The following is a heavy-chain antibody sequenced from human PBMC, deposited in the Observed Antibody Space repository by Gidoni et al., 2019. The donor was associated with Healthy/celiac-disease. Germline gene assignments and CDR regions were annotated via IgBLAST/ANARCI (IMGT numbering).Heavy chain of an antibody. Sequence: EVQLVESGGGLVQPGGSLRLSCAASGFIFSTYWMHWVRQAPGKGLVWVSRINNDGSSTSYADSVQGRFTISRDNAKNTLYLQMNSLRAEDTAIYYCARDRAVAAHFDYWGQGTLVTVSS. CDR3: ARDRAVAAHFDY. CDR1: GFIFSTYW. CDR2: INNDGSST. V-gene: IGHV3-74*01. D-gene: IGHD6-19*01. J-gene: IGHJ4*02.